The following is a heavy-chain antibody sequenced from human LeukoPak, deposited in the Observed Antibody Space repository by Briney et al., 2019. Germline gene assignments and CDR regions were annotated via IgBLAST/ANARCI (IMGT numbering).Heavy chain of an antibody. CDR3: ARDGRYYGSGSYYTYYYGMDV. Sequence: SETLSLTCTVSGGSISSYYWSWIRQPAGKGLEWIGRIYTSGSTNYNPSLKSRVTMSVDTSKNQFSLKLSSVTAADTAVYYCARDGRYYGSGSYYTYYYGMDVWGQGTTVTVSS. CDR2: IYTSGST. D-gene: IGHD3-10*01. V-gene: IGHV4-4*07. J-gene: IGHJ6*02. CDR1: GGSISSYY.